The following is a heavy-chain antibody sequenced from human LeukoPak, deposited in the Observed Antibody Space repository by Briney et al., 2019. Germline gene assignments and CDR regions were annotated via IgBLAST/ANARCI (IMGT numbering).Heavy chain of an antibody. V-gene: IGHV3-23*01. Sequence: PGGSLRLSCQTSGFTFGNYAMSWVRQAQGKELEWISAISTNGVNTYYADSVKGRFTISRDNAENSLYLQMNSLRAEDTALYYCARKRPNYFDYWGQGTLVTVSS. J-gene: IGHJ4*02. CDR3: ARKRPNYFDY. CDR1: GFTFGNYA. CDR2: ISTNGVNT.